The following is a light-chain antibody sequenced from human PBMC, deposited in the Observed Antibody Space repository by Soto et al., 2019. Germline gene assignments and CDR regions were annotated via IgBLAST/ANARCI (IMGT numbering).Light chain of an antibody. CDR1: SSDVGGYNY. CDR2: EVN. Sequence: ALTQPPSASGSPGQSVAISCTGTSSDVGGYNYVSRYQQHPGKAPKLMIYEVNKRPSGVPDRFSGSKSGNTASLTVSGLQAEDEADYYCSSYAGSSNVFGTGTKVTVL. V-gene: IGLV2-8*01. J-gene: IGLJ1*01. CDR3: SSYAGSSNV.